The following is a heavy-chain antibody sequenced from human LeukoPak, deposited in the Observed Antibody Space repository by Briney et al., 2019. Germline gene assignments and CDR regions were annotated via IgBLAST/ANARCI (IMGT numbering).Heavy chain of an antibody. CDR3: ARGDSGSYFY. CDR2: IKPTGGGT. CDR1: GNIFTSYF. D-gene: IGHD1-26*01. J-gene: IGHJ4*02. V-gene: IGHV1-46*01. Sequence: ASVKVSCKASGNIFTSYFIHWLGQAPGQGLEWMGLIKPTGGGTVYAERFQDRVTMTRDTSTSTVYMELNSLRADDTAVYYCARGDSGSYFYWGQGTLVTVSS.